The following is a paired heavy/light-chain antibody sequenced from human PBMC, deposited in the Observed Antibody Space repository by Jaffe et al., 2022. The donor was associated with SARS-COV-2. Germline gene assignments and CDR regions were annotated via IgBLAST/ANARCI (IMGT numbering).Heavy chain of an antibody. CDR2: IYTSGNT. Sequence: QVQLQESGPGLVKASETLSLTCTVSGGSISSYHWSWIRQPAGKGLECIGHIYTSGNTNYNPSLKTRVTMSVDTSKNQFSLNLNSVTAADTAVYYCARARDRSGSYLGAFDMWGQGTMVTVSS. J-gene: IGHJ3*02. D-gene: IGHD3-22*01. V-gene: IGHV4-4*07. CDR1: GGSISSYH. CDR3: ARARDRSGSYLGAFDM.
Light chain of an antibody. J-gene: IGKJ3*01. CDR2: AAS. CDR3: QQANSFPFT. Sequence: DIQMTQSPSSVSASVGDRVTISCRASQGISSWLAWYQQTPGKAPKLLIYAASSLQSGVPSRFSGSGSGTDFTLTISSLQPEDFATYYCQQANSFPFTFGPGTKVDIK. V-gene: IGKV1D-12*01. CDR1: QGISSW.